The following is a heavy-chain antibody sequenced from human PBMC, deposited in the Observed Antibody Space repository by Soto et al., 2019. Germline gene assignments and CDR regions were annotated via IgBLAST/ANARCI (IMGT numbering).Heavy chain of an antibody. Sequence: QVQLVQSGAEVKKPGASVKVSCKASGYTFTSYGISWLRQAPGQGLEWMGWISPYNDDTNYAQKVQGRVTLTTDTSTSTAYMDLRSLRSEDTAVYYCARDPRYCSGGSCYSPTIYYYGMDVWGQGTTVTVSS. CDR1: GYTFTSYG. CDR3: ARDPRYCSGGSCYSPTIYYYGMDV. V-gene: IGHV1-18*04. CDR2: ISPYNDDT. D-gene: IGHD2-15*01. J-gene: IGHJ6*02.